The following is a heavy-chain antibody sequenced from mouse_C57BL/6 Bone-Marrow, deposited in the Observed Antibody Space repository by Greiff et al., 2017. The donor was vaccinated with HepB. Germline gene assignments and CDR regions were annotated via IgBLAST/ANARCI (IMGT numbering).Heavy chain of an antibody. CDR1: GFTFSDYG. J-gene: IGHJ3*01. CDR2: ISSGSSNI. D-gene: IGHD2-4*01. CDR3: ARLRRRAWFAY. V-gene: IGHV5-17*01. Sequence: EVMLVESGGGLVKPGGSLKLSCAASGFTFSDYGMHWVRQAPEKGLEWVAYISSGSSNIYYADTVKGRFTISRDNAKNTLFLQMTSLRSEDTAMYYCARLRRRAWFAYWGQGTLVTVSA.